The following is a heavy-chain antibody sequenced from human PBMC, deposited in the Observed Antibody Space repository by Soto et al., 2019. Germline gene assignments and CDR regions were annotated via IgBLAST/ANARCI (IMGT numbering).Heavy chain of an antibody. CDR3: ARESGGATATLDYYYFYMDV. J-gene: IGHJ6*03. Sequence: QVQLVQSGAEVKEPGASVTVSCRASGDRFTDYYMHWVRQAPGQGLEWMGWINPNSGVTKYAQKFQGWVTMTRDTSIRTVYMQLSRLRFYDTAIYYCARESGGATATLDYYYFYMDVWGTGTTVTVSS. V-gene: IGHV1-2*04. CDR1: GDRFTDYY. CDR2: INPNSGVT. D-gene: IGHD5-12*01.